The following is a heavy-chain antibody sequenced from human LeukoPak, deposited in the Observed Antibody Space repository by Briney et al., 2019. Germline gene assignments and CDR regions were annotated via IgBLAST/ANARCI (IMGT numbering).Heavy chain of an antibody. J-gene: IGHJ4*02. CDR1: GFTFSSYS. CDR2: ISSSSSYR. D-gene: IGHD3-22*01. V-gene: IGHV3-21*01. CDR3: ARDIPSSGFDY. Sequence: GGSLRLSCAASGFTFSSYSMNWVRQAPGKGLEWVSSISSSSSYRYYADSVKGRFTISRDNAKNSLYLQMNSLRAEDTAVYYCARDIPSSGFDYWGQGTLVTVSS.